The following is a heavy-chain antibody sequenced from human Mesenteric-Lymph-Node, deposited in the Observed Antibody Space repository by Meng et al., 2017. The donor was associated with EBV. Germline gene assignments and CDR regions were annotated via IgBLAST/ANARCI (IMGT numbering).Heavy chain of an antibody. CDR2: IFHSGGT. D-gene: IGHD3-16*02. V-gene: IGHV4-4*02. J-gene: IGHJ4*02. CDR1: SGSISNSDW. CDR3: ARITFGGAIGD. Sequence: QVQLQEAGPGLVKPSGPLSLTCAVSSGSISNSDWRSWVRQPPGKGLQWIGEIFHSGGTNYNPSLKSRVTISVDKSKNQCSLKVNSLTAADTAVYYCARITFGGAIGDWGQGTLVTVSS.